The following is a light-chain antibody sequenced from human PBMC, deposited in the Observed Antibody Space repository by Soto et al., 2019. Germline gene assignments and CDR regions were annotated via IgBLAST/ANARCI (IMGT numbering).Light chain of an antibody. J-gene: IGKJ2*01. CDR2: WAS. CDR1: QSLFYSAYKTNY. V-gene: IGKV4-1*01. Sequence: DIVMTQSPDSLAVFLGERATITCKSSQSLFYSAYKTNYLAWYQEKVGQPPKLLISWASTRASGVPDRFSGSGSGTYFTLTISSLQAEDVAVYYCLQYYGGPPHTFGQGTKLEI. CDR3: LQYYGGPPHT.